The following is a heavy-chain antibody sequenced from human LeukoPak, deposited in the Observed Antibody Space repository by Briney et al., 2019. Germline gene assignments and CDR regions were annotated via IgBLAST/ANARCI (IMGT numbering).Heavy chain of an antibody. Sequence: PSETLSLTCTVSGGSISSGYYWGWIRQPPGKGLEWIGSIYHGGSTYYNPSLKSRVTISVDTSKNQFSLKLSSVTAADTAVYYCARLMVWGGPFDYWGQGTLVTVSS. CDR2: IYHGGST. V-gene: IGHV4-38-2*02. CDR1: GGSISSGYY. J-gene: IGHJ4*02. CDR3: ARLMVWGGPFDY. D-gene: IGHD2-8*01.